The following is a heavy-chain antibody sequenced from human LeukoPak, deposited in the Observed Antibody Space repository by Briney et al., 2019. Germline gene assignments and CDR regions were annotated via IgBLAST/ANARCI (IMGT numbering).Heavy chain of an antibody. CDR3: ARNYYDSSGYYIPIYYFDY. CDR1: GNSISSGYY. V-gene: IGHV4-38-2*02. D-gene: IGHD3-22*01. CDR2: IYHSGST. Sequence: SETLSLTCTVSGNSISSGYYWGWIRQPPGKGLEWIGSIYHSGSTYYNPSLKSRVPISVDTPKNQFSLKLSSVTAADTAVYYCARNYYDSSGYYIPIYYFDYWGQGTLVTVSS. J-gene: IGHJ4*02.